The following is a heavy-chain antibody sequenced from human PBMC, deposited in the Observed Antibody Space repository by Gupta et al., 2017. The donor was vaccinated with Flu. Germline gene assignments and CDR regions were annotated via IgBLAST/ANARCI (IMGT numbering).Heavy chain of an antibody. D-gene: IGHD6-25*01. V-gene: IGHV3-33*03. Sequence: VRQAPGKGLEWVAVIWSNGRNKYYANSVEGRFTFSRDNSKNTLSLQMDNLRAEDTAVYYCAKESGPLNGFDIWGQGTMVTVSS. CDR3: AKESGPLNGFDI. CDR2: IWSNGRNK. J-gene: IGHJ3*02.